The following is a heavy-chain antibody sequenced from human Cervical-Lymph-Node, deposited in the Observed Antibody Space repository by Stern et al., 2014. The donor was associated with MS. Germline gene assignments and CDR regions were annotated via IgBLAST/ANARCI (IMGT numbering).Heavy chain of an antibody. CDR3: ASTLRGPHPFDP. Sequence: VQLVESGAEVKKPGASVKVSCKASGYSFTSYYMHWVRQAPGQGLEWMGIINPSGGSTSYAQKFQGRVTMTRDTSTSTVYMELSSLRSEDTAVYYCASTLRGPHPFDPWGQGTLVTVSS. CDR2: INPSGGST. D-gene: IGHD3-10*01. CDR1: GYSFTSYY. J-gene: IGHJ5*02. V-gene: IGHV1-46*01.